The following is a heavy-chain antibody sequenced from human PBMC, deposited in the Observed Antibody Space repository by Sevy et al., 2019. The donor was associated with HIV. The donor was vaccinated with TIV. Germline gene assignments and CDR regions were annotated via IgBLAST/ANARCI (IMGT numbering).Heavy chain of an antibody. CDR1: GFTFSSHA. Sequence: GGSLRLSCAASGFTFSSHAMSWVRQAPGKGLEWVSAIRGSGGMTYYADSVKGRCTISRDNSKNTLYLQMSSLRAEDTAVYYCAKEDCSGGSCYGGFDYWGQGTLVTVSS. J-gene: IGHJ4*02. D-gene: IGHD2-15*01. CDR2: IRGSGGMT. CDR3: AKEDCSGGSCYGGFDY. V-gene: IGHV3-23*01.